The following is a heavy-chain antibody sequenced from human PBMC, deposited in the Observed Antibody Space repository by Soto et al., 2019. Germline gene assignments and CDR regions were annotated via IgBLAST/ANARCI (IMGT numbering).Heavy chain of an antibody. D-gene: IGHD3-10*01. CDR2: IDGSGGTT. Sequence: PGGSLRLSCAASGFTFTRYSMNWVRQAPGKGLEWVSTIDGSGGTTYYADSVKGRFTISRDNSINTVFLQMNSLRADDTALYFCAKNSGWFNTWGQGALVTVSS. CDR1: GFTFTRYS. CDR3: AKNSGWFNT. V-gene: IGHV3-23*01. J-gene: IGHJ5*02.